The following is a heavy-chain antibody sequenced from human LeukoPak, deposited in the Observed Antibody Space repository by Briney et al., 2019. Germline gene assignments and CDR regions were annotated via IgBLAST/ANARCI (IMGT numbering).Heavy chain of an antibody. CDR3: XXXXXGYYDY. Sequence: PGGSLRLSCEASGFTFRNYGMHWVRQAPGRGLDWVGVIWFDGSNRYYADSVKGRFTISRDDSKNTLYLQVNSVRAEDTAVYYXXXXXXGYYDYWGQGALVTVSS. J-gene: IGHJ4*02. D-gene: IGHD2-15*01. V-gene: IGHV3-33*01. CDR2: IWFDGSNR. CDR1: GFTFRNYG.